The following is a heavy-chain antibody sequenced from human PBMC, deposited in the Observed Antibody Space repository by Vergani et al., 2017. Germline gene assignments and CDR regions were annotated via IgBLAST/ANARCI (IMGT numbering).Heavy chain of an antibody. Sequence: QVQLVQSGAEVKKPGASVKVSCKASGYTFTSDDINWVRQATGQGLEWMGWMNPISGNTGYAQNLQGRLTMTRDTSISTAYMELSRLRSDDTAVYYCARDSSGYSYGYKNNWFDPWGQGTLDTVSS. D-gene: IGHD5-18*01. J-gene: IGHJ5*02. V-gene: IGHV1-8*02. CDR1: GYTFTSDD. CDR3: ARDSSGYSYGYKNNWFDP. CDR2: MNPISGNT.